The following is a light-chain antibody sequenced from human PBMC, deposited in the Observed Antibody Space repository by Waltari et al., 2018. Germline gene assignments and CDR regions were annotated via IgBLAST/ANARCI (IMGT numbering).Light chain of an antibody. CDR3: ASYTSANTVL. J-gene: IGLJ2*01. Sequence: QSGLTQPASVSGSPGQSIPISCTGTRSDIGYSNFVSWYQQHPGKAPKLVIFDVSRWPSGVSHRFSGSKSGNTASLTISGLQAEDEAAYYCASYTSANTVLFGGGTKVTVL. CDR1: RSDIGYSNF. V-gene: IGLV2-14*03. CDR2: DVS.